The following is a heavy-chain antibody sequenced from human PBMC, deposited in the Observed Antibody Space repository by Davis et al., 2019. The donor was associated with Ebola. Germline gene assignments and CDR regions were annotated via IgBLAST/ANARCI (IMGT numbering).Heavy chain of an antibody. D-gene: IGHD6-19*01. Sequence: GESLKISCTTSAFTLRSYWMNWVRQAPGKGLEWVASIQGDGSDKYYVDSVKGRFTISRDNVKNSLFLQMNSLPADDTAVYYCARDLWQWLPSFPYWGQGTLVSVSS. J-gene: IGHJ4*02. CDR1: AFTLRSYW. CDR2: IQGDGSDK. V-gene: IGHV3-7*03. CDR3: ARDLWQWLPSFPY.